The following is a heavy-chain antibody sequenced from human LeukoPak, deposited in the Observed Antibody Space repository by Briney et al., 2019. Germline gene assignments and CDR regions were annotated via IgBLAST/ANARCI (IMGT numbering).Heavy chain of an antibody. D-gene: IGHD5-12*01. CDR2: INPNSGGT. J-gene: IGHJ4*02. CDR3: ARDIGYGDYGRDY. CDR1: GYTFTGYY. V-gene: IGHV1-2*06. Sequence: ASVKVSCKASGYTFTGYYMHWVRQAPGQGLEWMGRINPNSGGTNYAQKFQGRVTMTRDTSISTAYMELSRLRSDDTAVYYCARDIGYGDYGRDYWGQGTLVTVSS.